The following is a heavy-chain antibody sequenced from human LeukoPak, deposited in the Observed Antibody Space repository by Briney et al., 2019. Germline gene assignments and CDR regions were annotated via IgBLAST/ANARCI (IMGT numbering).Heavy chain of an antibody. J-gene: IGHJ4*02. V-gene: IGHV1-69*05. CDR1: GGTFSSYA. Sequence: ASVKVSCKASGGTFSSYAISWVRQAPGQGLEWMGGIIPIFGTANYAQKFQGRVTITTDESTSAAYMELSSLRSEDTAVYYCARVSSSWSTGENWGQGTLVTVSS. CDR2: IIPIFGTA. CDR3: ARVSSSWSTGEN. D-gene: IGHD6-13*01.